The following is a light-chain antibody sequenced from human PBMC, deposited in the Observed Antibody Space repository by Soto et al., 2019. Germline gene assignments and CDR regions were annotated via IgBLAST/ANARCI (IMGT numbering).Light chain of an antibody. CDR3: SSYTTSSTYV. Sequence: QSVLTQPASVSGSPGQSITISCTGTSSDVGGYSYISWYQHNPGRAPKLMIYDVSNRPSGVSDRFSGSKSGNTASLTISRLQAEDEADYYCSSYTTSSTYVFGSGTKVPS. CDR1: SSDVGGYSY. CDR2: DVS. J-gene: IGLJ1*01. V-gene: IGLV2-14*03.